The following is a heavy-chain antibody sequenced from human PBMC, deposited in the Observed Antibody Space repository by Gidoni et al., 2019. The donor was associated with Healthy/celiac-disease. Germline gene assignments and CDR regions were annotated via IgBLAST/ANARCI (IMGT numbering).Heavy chain of an antibody. Sequence: QVHLQESGPGLVTPSETLSLTCPVSGCSISSYYWSWIRQPPGKGLEWIGYIYYSGSTNYNPSLKSRVTISVDTSKNQFSLKLSSVTAADTAVYYCARHEGFQRLFDYWGQGTLVTVSS. V-gene: IGHV4-59*08. J-gene: IGHJ4*02. CDR3: ARHEGFQRLFDY. CDR2: IYYSGST. D-gene: IGHD6-25*01. CDR1: GCSISSYY.